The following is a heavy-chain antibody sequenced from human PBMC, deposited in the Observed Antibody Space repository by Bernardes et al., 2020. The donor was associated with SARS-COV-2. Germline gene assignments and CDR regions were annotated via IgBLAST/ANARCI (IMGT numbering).Heavy chain of an antibody. V-gene: IGHV3-9*01. J-gene: IGHJ4*02. CDR1: GFTFDDFA. CDR3: TKDYETGELGIAVEGYCGH. CDR2: ISWNSGSI. D-gene: IGHD6-19*01. Sequence: GWSLRLSCAASGFTFDDFAMHWVRQAPGKGLEWVSGISWNSGSIGYAASVKGRFTISRDNAKNSLYLQMNSLRPDDTALYYCTKDYETGELGIAVEGYCGHWGQGTLVTVSS.